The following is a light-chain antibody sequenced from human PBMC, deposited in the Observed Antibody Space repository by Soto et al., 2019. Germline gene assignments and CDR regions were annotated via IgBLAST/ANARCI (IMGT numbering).Light chain of an antibody. J-gene: IGKJ1*01. CDR3: QVYHWSLTWT. CDR1: EPVSTSF. CDR2: GAS. V-gene: IGKV3-20*01. Sequence: LKKSPGTLSLYPGERATLSCRASEPVSTSFLAWYQQKRGQPPRLLIYGASTRATGVPDRFSGSGSGTDFTLTISELDPEDFAVYYCQVYHWSLTWTFGPGTKVDI.